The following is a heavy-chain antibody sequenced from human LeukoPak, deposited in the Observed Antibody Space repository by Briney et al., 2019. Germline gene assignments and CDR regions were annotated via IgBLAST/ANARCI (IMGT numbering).Heavy chain of an antibody. D-gene: IGHD1-26*01. Sequence: ASVKVSCKVSGYTLTELSMHCVRQAPGKGLEWMGGFDPEDGETIYAQKFQGRVTMTEDTSTDTAYMELSSLRSEDTAVYYCARVRMGATTRDAFDIWGQGTMVTVSS. CDR1: GYTLTELS. J-gene: IGHJ3*02. V-gene: IGHV1-24*01. CDR2: FDPEDGET. CDR3: ARVRMGATTRDAFDI.